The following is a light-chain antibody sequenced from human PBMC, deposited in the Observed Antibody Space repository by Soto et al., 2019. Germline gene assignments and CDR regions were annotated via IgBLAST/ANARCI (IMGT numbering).Light chain of an antibody. J-gene: IGLJ2*01. CDR3: CAHTGTAIL. CDR2: DVT. V-gene: IGLV2-11*01. Sequence: QSALTQPPSVSGSPGQSVTISCTGTSSDVGRYNYVSWYQQRPGKAPKLIIYDVTKRPSGVPERFSGSKSGNTASLTISGLQADDEAHYCCCAHTGTAILFGGGTKLTVL. CDR1: SSDVGRYNY.